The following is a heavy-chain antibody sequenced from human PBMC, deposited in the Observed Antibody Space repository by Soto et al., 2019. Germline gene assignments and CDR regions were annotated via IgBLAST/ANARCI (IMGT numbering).Heavy chain of an antibody. D-gene: IGHD5-18*01. J-gene: IGHJ4*02. CDR3: SHGYYQYFNS. Sequence: GGSLRLSCVVSGVTLTDVWMNWARQAPGKGPEWVGRIKSNTDGGTTDYAAPVKGRFTVSRDDSENTLYLQMNSLKTEDTAVYYCSHGYYQYFNSWGQGTLVTVSS. CDR1: GVTLTDVW. CDR2: IKSNTDGGTT. V-gene: IGHV3-15*07.